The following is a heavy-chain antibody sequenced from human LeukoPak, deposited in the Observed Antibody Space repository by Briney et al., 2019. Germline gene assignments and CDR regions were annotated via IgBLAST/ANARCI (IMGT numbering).Heavy chain of an antibody. CDR3: ARIRCSSTSCSQGAFDI. CDR1: GGSISSYY. D-gene: IGHD2-2*01. Sequence: TLSLTCTVSGGSISSYYWSWIRQPPGKALEWLARIDWDDDKYYSTSLKTRLTISKDTSKNQVVPTMTNMDPVDTATYYCARIRCSSTSCSQGAFDIWGQGTRVTVSS. CDR2: IDWDDDK. J-gene: IGHJ3*02. V-gene: IGHV2-70*11.